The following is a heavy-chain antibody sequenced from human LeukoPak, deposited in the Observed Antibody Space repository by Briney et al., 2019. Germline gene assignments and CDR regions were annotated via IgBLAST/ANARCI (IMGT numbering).Heavy chain of an antibody. Sequence: ASVTVSFKASGYTFTSYGISWVRQAPGQGLEWMGWISAYNGNTNYAQKLQGRVTMTTDTSTSTAYMELRSLRSDDTAVYYCARGPRFVEMATTGGDYWGQGTLVTVSS. D-gene: IGHD5-24*01. CDR2: ISAYNGNT. CDR1: GYTFTSYG. V-gene: IGHV1-18*01. J-gene: IGHJ4*02. CDR3: ARGPRFVEMATTGGDY.